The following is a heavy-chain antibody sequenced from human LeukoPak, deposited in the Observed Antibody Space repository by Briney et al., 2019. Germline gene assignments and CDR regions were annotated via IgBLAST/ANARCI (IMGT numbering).Heavy chain of an antibody. D-gene: IGHD1-26*01. Sequence: SVKVSCKASGFTFTSCAMQWVRQARGQRLEWIGWIVVGSGNTNYEQKFQERVTITRDMSTSTAYVELSSLRSDDTAVYYCARGGVVGARDWFDPWGQGTLVAVSS. V-gene: IGHV1-58*02. J-gene: IGHJ5*02. CDR2: IVVGSGNT. CDR1: GFTFTSCA. CDR3: ARGGVVGARDWFDP.